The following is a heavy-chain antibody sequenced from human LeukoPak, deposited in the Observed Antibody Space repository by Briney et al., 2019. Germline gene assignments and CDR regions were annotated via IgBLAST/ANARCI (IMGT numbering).Heavy chain of an antibody. CDR2: IIPILGTA. D-gene: IGHD4-23*01. V-gene: IGHV1-69*05. CDR3: ARDYGGNTNWFDP. J-gene: IGHJ5*02. CDR1: GGTFRSYA. Sequence: SVKVSCKASGGTFRSYAISWVRPAPGQGLEWMGGIIPILGTANYAQKFQGRVTITTAESTSTAYMELSSLRSEDTAVYYCARDYGGNTNWFDPWGQGTLVTVSS.